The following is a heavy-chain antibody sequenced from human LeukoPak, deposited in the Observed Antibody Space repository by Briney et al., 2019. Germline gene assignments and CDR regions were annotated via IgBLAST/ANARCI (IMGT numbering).Heavy chain of an antibody. Sequence: GGSLRLSCSASGFSFSSYAMHWVRQAPGKGLEYVSAISSNGGSTYYADSVKGRFTIARDNSKNTLYLQMSRLIAEDTAVYYCVRAYSSSFPFDYWGQGTLVTVSS. CDR1: GFSFSSYA. CDR2: ISSNGGST. D-gene: IGHD6-6*01. V-gene: IGHV3-64D*09. J-gene: IGHJ4*02. CDR3: VRAYSSSFPFDY.